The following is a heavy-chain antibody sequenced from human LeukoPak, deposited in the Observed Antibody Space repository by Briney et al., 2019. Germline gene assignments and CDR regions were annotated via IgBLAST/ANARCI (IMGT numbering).Heavy chain of an antibody. Sequence: SETLSLTCAVYGGSFSGYYWSWIRQPAGKGLEWIGRIYTSGSTNYNPSLKSRVTMSVDTSKNQFSLKLSSVTAADTAVYYCARDSAPHLLTIFGSGFDPWGQGTLVTVSS. CDR3: ARDSAPHLLTIFGSGFDP. J-gene: IGHJ5*02. CDR1: GGSFSGYY. CDR2: IYTSGST. D-gene: IGHD3-3*01. V-gene: IGHV4-4*07.